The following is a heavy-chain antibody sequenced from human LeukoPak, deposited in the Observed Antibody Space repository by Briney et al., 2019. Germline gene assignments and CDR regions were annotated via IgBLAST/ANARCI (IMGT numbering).Heavy chain of an antibody. Sequence: QPGRCLRLSCAASGFTFSSYAMHWVRQAPGKGLEWVAVISYDGSNKYHADSVKGRFTISRDNSKNTLYLQMNSLRAEDTAVYYCARGEPYYYDSSGYYCDYWGQGTLVTVSS. V-gene: IGHV3-30-3*01. CDR2: ISYDGSNK. CDR3: ARGEPYYYDSSGYYCDY. J-gene: IGHJ4*02. D-gene: IGHD3-22*01. CDR1: GFTFSSYA.